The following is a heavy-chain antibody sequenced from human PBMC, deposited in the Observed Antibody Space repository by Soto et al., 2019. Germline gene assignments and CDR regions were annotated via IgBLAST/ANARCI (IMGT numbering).Heavy chain of an antibody. Sequence: QVQLVESGGGVVQPGRSLRLSCAASGFTFSSYGMHWVRQAPGKGLEWVAVIWYDGSNKYYADSVKGRFTISRDNSKNTLYLQMNSLRAEDTAVYYCARDLRGGMTTVTPARYWGQGTLVTVSS. J-gene: IGHJ4*02. CDR3: ARDLRGGMTTVTPARY. V-gene: IGHV3-33*01. D-gene: IGHD4-17*01. CDR2: IWYDGSNK. CDR1: GFTFSSYG.